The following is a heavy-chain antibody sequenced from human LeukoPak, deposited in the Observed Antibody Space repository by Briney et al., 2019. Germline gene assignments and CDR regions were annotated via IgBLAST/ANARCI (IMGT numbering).Heavy chain of an antibody. CDR2: IYYSGST. Sequence: SGTLSLTCTVSGGSISSSSYYWGWIRQPPGKGLEWIGSIYYSGSTYYNPSLKSRVTISVDTSKNQFSLKLSSVTAADTAVYYCARLGSSGYYPSDYFDYWGQGTLVTVSS. CDR3: ARLGSSGYYPSDYFDY. J-gene: IGHJ4*02. CDR1: GGSISSSSYY. V-gene: IGHV4-39*01. D-gene: IGHD3-22*01.